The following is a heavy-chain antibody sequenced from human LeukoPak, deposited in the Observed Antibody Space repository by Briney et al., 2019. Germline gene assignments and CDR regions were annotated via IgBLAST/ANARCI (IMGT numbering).Heavy chain of an antibody. CDR3: ARKVGATTWLYYYYYYMDV. CDR1: GFTFSDYY. D-gene: IGHD1-26*01. Sequence: GGSLRLSCAASGFTFSDYYMSWIRQAPGKGLEWVSYISSSGSTIYYADSVKGRFTTSRDNAKNSLYLQMNSLRAEDTAVYYCARKVGATTWLYYYYYYMDVWGKGTTVTISS. J-gene: IGHJ6*03. CDR2: ISSSGSTI. V-gene: IGHV3-11*01.